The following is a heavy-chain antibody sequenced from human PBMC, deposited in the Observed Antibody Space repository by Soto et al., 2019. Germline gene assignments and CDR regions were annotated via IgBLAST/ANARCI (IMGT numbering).Heavy chain of an antibody. J-gene: IGHJ1*01. V-gene: IGHV3-15*01. Sequence: GGSLRLSCEASGFTFSNAWMSWVRQAPGKGLEWVGRIKSKSDGGTRDYAAPVKSRIAISRDDLKNTLYLQMNSLKTEDTAVYFCTTSPHIYRFSELPNLEFFQYWGQGTLVTVSS. CDR2: IKSKSDGGTR. D-gene: IGHD3-3*01. CDR1: GFTFSNAW. CDR3: TTSPHIYRFSELPNLEFFQY.